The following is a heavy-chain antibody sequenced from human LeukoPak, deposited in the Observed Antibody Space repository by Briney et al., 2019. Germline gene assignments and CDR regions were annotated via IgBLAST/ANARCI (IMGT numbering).Heavy chain of an antibody. J-gene: IGHJ4*02. CDR2: IYYSGST. D-gene: IGHD3-3*01. Sequence: SETLSLTCTVSGGSISSSSYYWGWIRQPPGKGLEWIGSIYYSGSTYYNPSLKSRVTISVDTSKNQFSLKLSSVAAADTAVYYCARFWSGDYFFDYWGQGTLVTVSS. CDR1: GGSISSSSYY. V-gene: IGHV4-39*01. CDR3: ARFWSGDYFFDY.